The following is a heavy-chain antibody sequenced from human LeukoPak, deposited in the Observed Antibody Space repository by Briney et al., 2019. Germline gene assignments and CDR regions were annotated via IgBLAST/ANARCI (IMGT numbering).Heavy chain of an antibody. D-gene: IGHD3-10*01. CDR2: INYSGST. CDR1: GGSISNTFYY. J-gene: IGHJ6*03. V-gene: IGHV4-39*07. Sequence: SETLSLTCTVSGGSISNTFYYRGWIRQPPGKGLEWIGSINYSGSTYYNPSLKSRVTISVDTSKNQFSLKLSSVTAADTAVYYCARDIGSGPYYYYMDVWGKGTTVTVSS. CDR3: ARDIGSGPYYYYMDV.